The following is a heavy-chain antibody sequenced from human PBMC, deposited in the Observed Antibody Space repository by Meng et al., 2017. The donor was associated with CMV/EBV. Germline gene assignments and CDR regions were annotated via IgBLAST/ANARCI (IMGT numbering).Heavy chain of an antibody. D-gene: IGHD3-10*01. CDR3: ARAGYYGSGSDYNGRRFVYYGMDV. CDR1: GFTFSSYW. J-gene: IGHJ6*02. Sequence: GESLKISCAASGFTFSSYWMSWVRQAPGKGLEWVANIQQDGSEKYYVDSVKGRFTISRDNAKNSLYLQMNSLRSEDTAVYYCARAGYYGSGSDYNGRRFVYYGMDVWGQGTTVTVSS. V-gene: IGHV3-7*01. CDR2: IQQDGSEK.